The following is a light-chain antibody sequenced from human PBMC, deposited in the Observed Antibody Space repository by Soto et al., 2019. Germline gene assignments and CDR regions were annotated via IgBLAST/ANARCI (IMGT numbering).Light chain of an antibody. V-gene: IGKV1-5*03. CDR2: KAS. CDR1: QSIGSW. J-gene: IGKJ2*01. Sequence: DIQMTQSPSTLSASVGDRVTITCRASQSIGSWLAWFQQKPGKAPKLLIYKASSLESGVPSRFSGSGSGTEFTLTISSLQPDDFAIYYCQQYNSYLYTFGQGTKLEI. CDR3: QQYNSYLYT.